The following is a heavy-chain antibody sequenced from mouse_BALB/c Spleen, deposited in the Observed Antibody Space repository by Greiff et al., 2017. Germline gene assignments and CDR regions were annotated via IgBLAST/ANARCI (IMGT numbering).Heavy chain of an antibody. J-gene: IGHJ4*01. D-gene: IGHD4-1*01. CDR1: GYTFSSYW. V-gene: IGHV1-9*01. CDR2: ILPGSGST. CDR3: ARNWERDYYAMDY. Sequence: VQLQQSGAELMKPGASVKISCKATGYTFSSYWIEWVKQRPGHGLEWIGEILPGSGSTNYNEKFKGKATFTADTSSNTAYMQLSSLTSEDSAVYYCARNWERDYYAMDYWGQGTSVTVSS.